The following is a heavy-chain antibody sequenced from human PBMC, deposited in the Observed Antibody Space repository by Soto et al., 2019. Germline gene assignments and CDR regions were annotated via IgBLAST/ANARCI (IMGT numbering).Heavy chain of an antibody. J-gene: IGHJ5*01. CDR3: AKDQYYYDSSGYPWS. Sequence: GSIRLACEASGVTVRSYGMHWVRQAPGKGLEWVAVISYDGSDKYYADSVKGRFTISRDNSKNTLYLQMNSLRAEDTALYYCAKDQYYYDSSGYPWSWGHGTLVTVSS. V-gene: IGHV3-30*18. D-gene: IGHD3-22*01. CDR2: ISYDGSDK. CDR1: GVTVRSYG.